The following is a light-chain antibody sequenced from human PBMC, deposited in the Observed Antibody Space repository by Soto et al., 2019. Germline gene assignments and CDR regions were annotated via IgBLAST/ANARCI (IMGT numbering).Light chain of an antibody. CDR3: QHYGSSFT. CDR2: DAS. CDR1: QTVNSGY. Sequence: EIVLTQSPGTLSLSPGERATLSCRASQTVNSGYLAWYQEKPGQAPRLLIYDASSRATGIPARFSGSWSGTDFTLTISRLEPEDFAGYYCQHYGSSFTFGPGTKVDI. V-gene: IGKV3-20*01. J-gene: IGKJ3*01.